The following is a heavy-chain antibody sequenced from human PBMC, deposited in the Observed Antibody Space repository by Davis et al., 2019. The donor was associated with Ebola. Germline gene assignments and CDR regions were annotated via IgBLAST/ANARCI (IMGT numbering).Heavy chain of an antibody. J-gene: IGHJ4*02. Sequence: GGSLRLSCAASGFTFSSYAMHWVRQAPGKGLEWVAVISYDGSNKYYADSVKGRFTISRDNSKNTLYLQMNSLRAEDTAVYYCARDSAGTQGYWGQGTVVTVSS. CDR1: GFTFSSYA. CDR2: ISYDGSNK. V-gene: IGHV3-30-3*01. D-gene: IGHD6-19*01. CDR3: ARDSAGTQGY.